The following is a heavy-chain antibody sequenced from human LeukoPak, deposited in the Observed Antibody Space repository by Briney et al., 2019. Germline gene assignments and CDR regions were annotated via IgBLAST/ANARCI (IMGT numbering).Heavy chain of an antibody. V-gene: IGHV3-30*18. CDR3: AKDRGPAAGSLYNWLDP. J-gene: IGHJ5*02. Sequence: GGSLRLSCAASGFTFSRYGMHWVRQAPGKGLEWVAVISFDGSNKYDADSVKGRFTISRDNSKNTLYLQMNSLRAEDTAVYYCAKDRGPAAGSLYNWLDPWGQGTLVTVSS. CDR2: ISFDGSNK. CDR1: GFTFSRYG. D-gene: IGHD6-13*01.